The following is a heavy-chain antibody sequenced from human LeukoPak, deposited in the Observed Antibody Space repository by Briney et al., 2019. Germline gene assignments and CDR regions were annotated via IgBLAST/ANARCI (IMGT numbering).Heavy chain of an antibody. J-gene: IGHJ6*03. D-gene: IGHD3-10*01. CDR2: IYSGGST. Sequence: GGSLRLSCAASGFTVSSNYMSWVRQAPGKGLEWVSVIYSGGSTYYADSVKGRFTISRDNSKNTLYLQMNSLRAEDTAVYYCARTFGELLPPYYYMDVWGKGTTVTVSS. CDR3: ARTFGELLPPYYYMDV. V-gene: IGHV3-53*01. CDR1: GFTVSSNY.